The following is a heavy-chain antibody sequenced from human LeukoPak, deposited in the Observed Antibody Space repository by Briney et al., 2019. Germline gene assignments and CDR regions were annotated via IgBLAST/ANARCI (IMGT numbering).Heavy chain of an antibody. D-gene: IGHD6-19*01. CDR3: AESSGWSHY. V-gene: IGHV3-21*01. Sequence: GGSLRLSCAASGFTFSSYSMNWVRQAPGKGLEWVSSISSSSSYIYYADSVKGRFTISRDNAKNSLYLQMNSLIAEDTAVYYCAESSGWSHYWGQGTLVTVSS. CDR1: GFTFSSYS. J-gene: IGHJ4*02. CDR2: ISSSSSYI.